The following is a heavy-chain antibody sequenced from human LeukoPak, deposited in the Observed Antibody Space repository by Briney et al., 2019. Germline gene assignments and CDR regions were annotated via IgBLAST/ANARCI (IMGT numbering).Heavy chain of an antibody. CDR1: GYTFNNSY. D-gene: IGHD1-26*01. CDR2: MNTKSGGT. Sequence: ASVKVSCKASGYTFNNSYIHWVRQAPGHGLEWMGSMNTKSGGTKYAQKFQGRVSMTRDTSISTAYMVLASLTSDDTAVYYCARAGGRSWFDPWGQGTLVTVSS. V-gene: IGHV1-2*02. J-gene: IGHJ5*02. CDR3: ARAGGRSWFDP.